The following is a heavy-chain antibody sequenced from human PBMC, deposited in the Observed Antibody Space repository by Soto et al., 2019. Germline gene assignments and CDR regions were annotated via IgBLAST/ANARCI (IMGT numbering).Heavy chain of an antibody. CDR3: ARGGQECSNSGCGYIYDGMDV. Sequence: ASVKVSCKASGYTFSHSGIGWVRQAPGQGLEWMGWISAYNGNRHFAEGLRGRITMTTNTTTSTADMELRSLSSDDTAVYYCARGGQECSNSGCGYIYDGMDVWGQGTTVTGSS. V-gene: IGHV1-18*01. D-gene: IGHD1-26*01. CDR1: GYTFSHSG. CDR2: ISAYNGNR. J-gene: IGHJ6*02.